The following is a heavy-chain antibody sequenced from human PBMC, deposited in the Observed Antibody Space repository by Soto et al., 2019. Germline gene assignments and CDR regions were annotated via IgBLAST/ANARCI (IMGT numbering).Heavy chain of an antibody. D-gene: IGHD3-16*01. V-gene: IGHV3-30*04. CDR1: GFTFSSYA. CDR3: ARELRGDDAFDI. J-gene: IGHJ3*02. CDR2: ISYDGSNK. Sequence: GGSLRLSCAASGFTFSSYAMHWVRQAPGKGLEWVAVISYDGSNKYYADSVKGRFTISRDNSKNTLYLQMNSLRAEDTAVYYCARELRGDDAFDIWGQGQWSPSPQ.